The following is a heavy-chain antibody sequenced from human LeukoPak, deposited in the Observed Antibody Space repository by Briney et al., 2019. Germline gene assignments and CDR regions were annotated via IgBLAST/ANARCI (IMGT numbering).Heavy chain of an antibody. D-gene: IGHD6-13*01. CDR2: IIPIFGTA. V-gene: IGHV1-69*05. CDR3: ARVRRGSSWLFDY. Sequence: ASVKVSCKASGGTFSSYAISWVRQAPGQGLEWMGGIIPIFGTANYAQKFQGRVTITTDESTSTAYMELSSLRSEDTAVYYCARVRRGSSWLFDYWGQGTLVTVSS. CDR1: GGTFSSYA. J-gene: IGHJ4*02.